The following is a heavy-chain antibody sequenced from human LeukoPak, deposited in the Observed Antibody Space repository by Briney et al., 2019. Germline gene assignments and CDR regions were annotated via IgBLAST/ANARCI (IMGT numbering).Heavy chain of an antibody. CDR3: ARDGGYGGNPNDAFDM. V-gene: IGHV3-33*01. D-gene: IGHD4-23*01. CDR2: IWYDGSNK. Sequence: GRSLRLSCAASGFTFSNYGMHWVRQAPGKGLEWVAIIWYDGSNKYYADSVKGRFTTSRDNSKNTLYLQMNSLRAEDTAVYYCARDGGYGGNPNDAFDMWGQGTMVTVSS. J-gene: IGHJ3*02. CDR1: GFTFSNYG.